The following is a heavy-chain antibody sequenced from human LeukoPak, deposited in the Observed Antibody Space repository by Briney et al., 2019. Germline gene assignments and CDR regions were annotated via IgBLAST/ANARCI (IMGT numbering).Heavy chain of an antibody. D-gene: IGHD3-9*01. V-gene: IGHV1-46*01. CDR2: INPSGGST. J-gene: IGHJ4*02. Sequence: ASVKVSCKASGYTFTSYFMHCVRQASGQGLEWMGIINPSGGSTTYAQKFQGRVTMTRDMSTSTVYMELRSLRSEDTAVYYCSRGPSASDWFVFGGPYWGQGTLVTVSS. CDR3: SRGPSASDWFVFGGPY. CDR1: GYTFTSYF.